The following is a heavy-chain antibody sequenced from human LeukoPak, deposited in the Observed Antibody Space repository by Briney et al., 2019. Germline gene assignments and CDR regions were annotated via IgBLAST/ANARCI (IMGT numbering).Heavy chain of an antibody. Sequence: PGGSLRLSCAASGFTFSSYRMNWVRQAPGKGLEWVSHISSSSTTIYYADSVKGRFTISRDNAKNSLYLQMNSLRAEDTAVYYCARDYYDSSGYYYGGPWGQGTLVTVSS. CDR2: ISSSSTTI. CDR3: ARDYYDSSGYYYGGP. V-gene: IGHV3-48*01. D-gene: IGHD3-22*01. J-gene: IGHJ5*02. CDR1: GFTFSSYR.